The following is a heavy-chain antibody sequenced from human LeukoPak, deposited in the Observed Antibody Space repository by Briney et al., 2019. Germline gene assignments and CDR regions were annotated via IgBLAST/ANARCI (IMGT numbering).Heavy chain of an antibody. CDR2: IKEDGSEK. Sequence: TGGSLRLSCAASGFTFSSYRMSWVRQAPGKGLEWVANIKEDGSEKDYMDFVKGRFTISRDNSKNTLYLQMNSLRAEDTAVYYCARVGSSWPNWYFDLWGRGTLVTVSS. D-gene: IGHD6-13*01. CDR3: ARVGSSWPNWYFDL. CDR1: GFTFSSYR. J-gene: IGHJ2*01. V-gene: IGHV3-7*03.